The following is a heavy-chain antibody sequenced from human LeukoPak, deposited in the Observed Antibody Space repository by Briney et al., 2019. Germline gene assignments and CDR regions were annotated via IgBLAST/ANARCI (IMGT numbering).Heavy chain of an antibody. V-gene: IGHV3-23*01. J-gene: IGHJ4*02. Sequence: GGSLRLSCAASGFVFSSLDMGWVRQTPGKGLEWVSAITNSGDATYYADSVKGRFTTSRGNSKNTPFLQMNSLRAEDTAVYFCAKDARRSSGWWFFDHWGQGTLVTVSS. CDR3: AKDARRSSGWWFFDH. D-gene: IGHD6-19*01. CDR1: GFVFSSLD. CDR2: ITNSGDAT.